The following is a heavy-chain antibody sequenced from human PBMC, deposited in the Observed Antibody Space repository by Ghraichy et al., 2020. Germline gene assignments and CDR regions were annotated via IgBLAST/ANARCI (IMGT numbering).Heavy chain of an antibody. CDR2: VSYRGST. D-gene: IGHD2-21*01. CDR1: CDSTSSSSCF. V-gene: IGHV4-39*01. J-gene: IGHJ3*02. Sequence: SETLSLTCTVSCDSTSSSSCFWGWIRQPPGKGLEWIGSVSYRGSTYYNPSLKSRITISIATSKNKFSLKLSSVTAADPAVYHSARRPPFASPGDMAFDIWGQGTMVTVSS. CDR3: ARRPPFASPGDMAFDI.